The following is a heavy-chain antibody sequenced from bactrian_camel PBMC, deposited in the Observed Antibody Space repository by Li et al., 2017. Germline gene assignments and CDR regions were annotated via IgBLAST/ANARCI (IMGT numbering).Heavy chain of an antibody. V-gene: IGHV3S1*01. Sequence: QVQLVESGGDLVQPGGSLRISCAASGYTNKRNCLGWLRQAPGKGLEWVSAINSGGDTTYYADSVKGRFTISRDNAKNILYLQMNDLKLEDTAMYYCAADPAPCSTGWPAIRFGAGYRGQGTQVTVS. CDR3: AADPAPCSTGWPAIRFGAGY. CDR2: INSGGDTT. D-gene: IGHD6*01. CDR1: GYTNKRNC. J-gene: IGHJ6*01.